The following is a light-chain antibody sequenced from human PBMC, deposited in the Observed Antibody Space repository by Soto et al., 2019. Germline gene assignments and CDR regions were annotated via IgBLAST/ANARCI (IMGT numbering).Light chain of an antibody. Sequence: EVVLTQSPATLSLSPGERATLSCRANQSVSANYLAWYQQKPGQAPRLLIYGASSRATAIPDIFSGSGSGTDLTLTISRLEPEDFAVFYCHQYGSTPFTFGPGTKVNIK. V-gene: IGKV3-20*01. J-gene: IGKJ3*01. CDR3: HQYGSTPFT. CDR1: QSVSANY. CDR2: GAS.